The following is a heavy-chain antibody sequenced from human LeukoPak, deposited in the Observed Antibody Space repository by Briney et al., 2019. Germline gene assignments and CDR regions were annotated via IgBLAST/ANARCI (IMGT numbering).Heavy chain of an antibody. CDR1: GFTVSSNY. D-gene: IGHD4-17*01. V-gene: IGHV3-53*01. J-gene: IGHJ4*02. CDR2: IYSGGST. Sequence: GGSLRLSCAASGFTVSSNYMSWVRQAPGKGLEWVSVIYSGGSTYYADSVKGRFTISRDNSKNTLYLQMNSLRAEDTAVYYCAKLFYGDYGDGGDYWGQGTLVTVSS. CDR3: AKLFYGDYGDGGDY.